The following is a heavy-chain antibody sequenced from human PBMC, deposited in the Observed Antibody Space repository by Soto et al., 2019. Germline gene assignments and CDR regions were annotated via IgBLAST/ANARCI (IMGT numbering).Heavy chain of an antibody. Sequence: GGSLRLSCAASGFTFSSYSMSWVRQAPGKGLEWVANIKQDGSKKYYAESVKGRFTISRDNAKNALYLKMNSLRAEDTAVYYCASGCSGGSCYHYYFYGMDVWGQGTTVTVSS. J-gene: IGHJ6*02. CDR1: GFTFSSYS. CDR2: IKQDGSKK. V-gene: IGHV3-7*01. D-gene: IGHD2-15*01. CDR3: ASGCSGGSCYHYYFYGMDV.